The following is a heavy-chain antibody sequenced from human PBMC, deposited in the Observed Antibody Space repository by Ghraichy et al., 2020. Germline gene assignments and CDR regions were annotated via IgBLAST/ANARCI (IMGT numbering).Heavy chain of an antibody. Sequence: SETLSLTCTVSGGSISSYYWSWIRQPPGKGLEWIGYIYYSGSTNYNPSLKSRVTISVDTSKNQFSLKLSSVTAADTAVYYCARHSGSYDYFDYWGQGTLVTVSS. CDR2: IYYSGST. CDR1: GGSISSYY. CDR3: ARHSGSYDYFDY. D-gene: IGHD1-26*01. J-gene: IGHJ4*02. V-gene: IGHV4-59*08.